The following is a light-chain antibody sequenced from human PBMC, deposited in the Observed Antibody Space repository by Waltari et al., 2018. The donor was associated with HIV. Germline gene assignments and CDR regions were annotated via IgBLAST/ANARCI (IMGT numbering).Light chain of an antibody. CDR1: SSNIGAAYD. Sequence: QSVLTQPPSVSGAPGQRVTISCPGLSSNIGAAYDVPWYQQRPGTAPKLLIFGNNNRPSGVPDRFSGSKSGTSASLAITGLQAEDEADYYCQSYDSSLSGWVFGGGTKLTVL. CDR3: QSYDSSLSGWV. V-gene: IGLV1-40*01. J-gene: IGLJ3*02. CDR2: GNN.